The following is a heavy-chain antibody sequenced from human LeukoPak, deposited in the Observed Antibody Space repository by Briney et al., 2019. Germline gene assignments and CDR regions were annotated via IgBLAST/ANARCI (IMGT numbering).Heavy chain of an antibody. Sequence: QSGGSPRLSCAASGLIFSSYGMHWVRQAPGKGLEWVAVTWYDGSNKYYADAVKGRFIISRDNANNSLYLQMNSLRAEDTAIFYCARDPGRGGDLDHWGQGTLVTVSS. CDR3: ARDPGRGGDLDH. V-gene: IGHV3-33*01. J-gene: IGHJ4*02. D-gene: IGHD3-10*01. CDR1: GLIFSSYG. CDR2: TWYDGSNK.